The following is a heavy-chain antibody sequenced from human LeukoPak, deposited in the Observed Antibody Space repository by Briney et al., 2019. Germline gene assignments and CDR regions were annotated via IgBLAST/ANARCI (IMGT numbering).Heavy chain of an antibody. CDR2: INHSGST. D-gene: IGHD3-3*01. V-gene: IGHV4-34*01. Sequence: SGGSLRLSCAASGFTFSSYAMSWIRQPPGKGLEWIGEINHSGSTNYNPSLKSRVTISVDTSKNQFSLKLSSVTAADTAVYYCARGSQTITIFGVVIRRGYYFDYWGQGTLVTVSS. CDR1: GFTFSSYA. J-gene: IGHJ4*02. CDR3: ARGSQTITIFGVVIRRGYYFDY.